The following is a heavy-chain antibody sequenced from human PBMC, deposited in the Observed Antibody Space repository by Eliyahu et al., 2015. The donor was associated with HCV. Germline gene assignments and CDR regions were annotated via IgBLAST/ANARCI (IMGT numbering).Heavy chain of an antibody. D-gene: IGHD2-2*01. J-gene: IGHJ6*02. Sequence: EVQLVESGGGLVQPGGSLRLSCAASGFTFRTYWMHWVRQVPGKGLVWVXRINSDGSSTAYAASVRGRFTISRDNARNTLFLQMNSLRADDTAVYYCHSSSSSYYYGMDFWGQGTTVTVSS. CDR2: INSDGSST. V-gene: IGHV3-74*01. CDR3: HSSSSSYYYGMDF. CDR1: GFTFRTYW.